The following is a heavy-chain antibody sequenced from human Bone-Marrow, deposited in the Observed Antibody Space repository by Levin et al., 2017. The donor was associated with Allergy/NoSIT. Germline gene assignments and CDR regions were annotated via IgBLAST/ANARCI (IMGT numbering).Heavy chain of an antibody. CDR1: GFAFSNYA. CDR3: VSTPAIAVAYFDY. J-gene: IGHJ4*02. V-gene: IGHV3-30-3*01. Sequence: SCVASGFAFSNYAMHWVRQAPGKGLEWVAMISFDGYKKYYADSVKGRFTISRENSQNTLYVQMNSLRSDDTALYYCVSTPAIAVAYFDYWGQGALVTVSS. CDR2: ISFDGYKK. D-gene: IGHD6-19*01.